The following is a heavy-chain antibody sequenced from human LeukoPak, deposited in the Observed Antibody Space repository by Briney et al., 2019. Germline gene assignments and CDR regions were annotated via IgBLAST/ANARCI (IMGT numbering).Heavy chain of an antibody. CDR1: GYTFTGYY. CDR2: INPNSGNT. J-gene: IGHJ4*02. D-gene: IGHD1-26*01. CDR3: AGGDYSGSYLL. Sequence: ASVKVSCKASGYTFTGYYMHWVRQAPGQGLEWMGWINPNSGNTGYAQKFQGRVTITRNTSISTAYMELSSLRSEDTAVYYCAGGDYSGSYLLWGQGTLVTVSS. V-gene: IGHV1-8*03.